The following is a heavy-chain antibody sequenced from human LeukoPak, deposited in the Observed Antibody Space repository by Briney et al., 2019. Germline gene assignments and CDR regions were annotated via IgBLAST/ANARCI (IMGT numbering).Heavy chain of an antibody. CDR3: AKDVGWLQFSAYFDY. CDR1: GFTFSSYS. D-gene: IGHD5-24*01. V-gene: IGHV3-21*01. Sequence: PGGSLRLSCAASGFTFSSYSMNWVRQAPGKGLEWVSSISSSSSYIYYADSVKGRFTISRDNAKNSLYLQMNSLRAEDTAVYYCAKDVGWLQFSAYFDYWGQGTLVTVSS. J-gene: IGHJ4*02. CDR2: ISSSSSYI.